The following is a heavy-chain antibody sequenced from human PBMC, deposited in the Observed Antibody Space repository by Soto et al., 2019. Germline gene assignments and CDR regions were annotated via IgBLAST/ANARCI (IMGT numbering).Heavy chain of an antibody. CDR1: GFTFSSYG. D-gene: IGHD6-13*01. CDR2: ISCDGSKK. J-gene: IGHJ4*02. V-gene: IGHV3-30*18. CDR3: AKAGVWDSSWYGVDY. Sequence: HPGGSLRLSCAASGFTFSSYGMHWVRQAPGKGLEWVSVISCDGSKKYYADSVKGRFTISRDSSKNTLYLQMNSLRPEDTAVYYCAKAGVWDSSWYGVDYWGQGTLVTVSS.